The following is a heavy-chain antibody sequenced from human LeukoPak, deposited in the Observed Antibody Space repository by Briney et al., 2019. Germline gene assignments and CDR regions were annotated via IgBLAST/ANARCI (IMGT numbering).Heavy chain of an antibody. Sequence: GESLKISCKGPGYTFTSYLIAWVRQLPGRGLEWMGIIYPGDSDTRYSPSFQGQVTISADKSISTAYLQWSSLKTSDTAMYYCARVLTGGSRFSDYWGQGTLVTVSS. V-gene: IGHV5-51*01. CDR2: IYPGDSDT. CDR1: GYTFTSYL. CDR3: ARVLTGGSRFSDY. D-gene: IGHD3-16*01. J-gene: IGHJ4*02.